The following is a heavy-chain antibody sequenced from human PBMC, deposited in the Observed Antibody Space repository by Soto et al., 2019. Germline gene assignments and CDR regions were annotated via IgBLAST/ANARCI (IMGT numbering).Heavy chain of an antibody. CDR2: IYPGDSDT. CDR1: GYSFTSYW. Sequence: PGESLKISCKGSGYSFTSYWIGWVRQMPGKGLEWMGIIYPGDSDTRYSPSFQGQVTISADKSISTAYLQWSSLKASDTAMYYCARSNPVKGAYYCYGMDVWGQGTTVTVSS. J-gene: IGHJ6*02. CDR3: ARSNPVKGAYYCYGMDV. V-gene: IGHV5-51*01.